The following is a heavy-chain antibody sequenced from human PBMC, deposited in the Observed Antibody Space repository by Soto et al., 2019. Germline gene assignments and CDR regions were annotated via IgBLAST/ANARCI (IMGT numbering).Heavy chain of an antibody. J-gene: IGHJ3*02. CDR3: AAQGYFDWLLWDDAFDI. Sequence: EVQLVESGGGLVQPGGSLRLSCAASGFTFSSYWMSWFRQAPGKGLEWVANIKQDGSEKYYVDSVKGRFTISRDNAKNSLYLQMNSLRAEDTAVYYCAAQGYFDWLLWDDAFDIWGQGTMVTVSS. CDR1: GFTFSSYW. D-gene: IGHD3-9*01. V-gene: IGHV3-7*03. CDR2: IKQDGSEK.